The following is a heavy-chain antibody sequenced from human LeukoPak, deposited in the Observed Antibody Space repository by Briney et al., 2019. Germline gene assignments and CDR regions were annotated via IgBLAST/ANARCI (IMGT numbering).Heavy chain of an antibody. CDR1: GGPISSGGYS. V-gene: IGHV4-30-2*01. CDR2: IYHSGST. J-gene: IGHJ5*02. Sequence: SETLSLTCAVSGGPISSGGYSWSWIRQPPGKGLGWIGYIYHSGSTYYNPSLKSRVTISVDRSRNQFSLKLSSVTAADTAVYYCARTRMSWFDPWGQGTLVTVSS. CDR3: ARTRMSWFDP. D-gene: IGHD2-2*01.